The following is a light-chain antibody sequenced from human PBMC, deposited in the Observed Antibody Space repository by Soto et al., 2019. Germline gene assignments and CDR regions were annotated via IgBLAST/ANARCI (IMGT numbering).Light chain of an antibody. CDR2: AAS. V-gene: IGKV1-17*01. CDR3: LQRYGYPWT. Sequence: DIQMTQSPSSLSASVGDRVTITCRASQGIRNDLGWYQQKPGKAPKRLTCAASSLQSGVPSRLSCSRSGTAFTLTVSGLQHEAFATYYCLQRYGYPWTCGQGTEVDVK. J-gene: IGKJ1*01. CDR1: QGIRND.